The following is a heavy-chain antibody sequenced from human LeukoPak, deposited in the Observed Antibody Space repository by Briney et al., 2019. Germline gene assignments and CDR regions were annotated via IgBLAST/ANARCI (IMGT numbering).Heavy chain of an antibody. V-gene: IGHV3-48*02. J-gene: IGHJ4*02. Sequence: GGSLRLSCAASGFTFSTYSMSWVRQAPGKGLEWVSYISCSSSTVYYADSVKGRFTISRDNAKNSLHLEANSLRDEDTAVFYCARLSGRSFDYWGQGTLVTVSS. CDR1: GFTFSTYS. CDR3: ARLSGRSFDY. CDR2: ISCSSSTV. D-gene: IGHD1-20*01.